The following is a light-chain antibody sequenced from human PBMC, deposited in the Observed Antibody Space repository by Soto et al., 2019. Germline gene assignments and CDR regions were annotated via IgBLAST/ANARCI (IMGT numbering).Light chain of an antibody. CDR2: DAS. J-gene: IGKJ4*01. CDR1: QSVSSK. Sequence: EIVMTQSPATLSVSPGERATLSCRASQSVSSKLAWYQQKPGQAPRLLMFDASIRATGIPARFSGSGSGTQFTLTISSLQSEDSTVYYCQKYNNWPLTFGGGTKVEIK. V-gene: IGKV3-15*01. CDR3: QKYNNWPLT.